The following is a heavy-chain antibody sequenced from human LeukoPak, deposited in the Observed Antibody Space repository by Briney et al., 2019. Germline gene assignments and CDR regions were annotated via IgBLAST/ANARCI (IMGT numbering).Heavy chain of an antibody. J-gene: IGHJ4*02. CDR3: ARDGGWTTFDS. V-gene: IGHV3-7*01. Sequence: GGSLRLSCAASGFTFSSHWMTWVRQAPGKGLGFMANIKQDGSVINYVDSVRGRFTIPRDNAKNSLYLHMNSLRAEDTAVYYCARDGGWTTFDSWGQGTLVAVSS. CDR2: IKQDGSVI. CDR1: GFTFSSHW. D-gene: IGHD3-16*01.